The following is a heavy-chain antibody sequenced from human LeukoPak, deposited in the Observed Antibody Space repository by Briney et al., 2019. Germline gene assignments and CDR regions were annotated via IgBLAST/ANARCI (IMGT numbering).Heavy chain of an antibody. D-gene: IGHD2/OR15-2a*01. Sequence: ASVKVSCKASGYTFTSYGISWVRQAPGQGLEWMRWISAYNGNTNYAQKLQGRVTMTTDTSTSTAYMELRSLRSDDTAVYCCARSVIFLGDNWFDPWGQGTLVTVSS. CDR2: ISAYNGNT. V-gene: IGHV1-18*01. CDR1: GYTFTSYG. CDR3: ARSVIFLGDNWFDP. J-gene: IGHJ5*02.